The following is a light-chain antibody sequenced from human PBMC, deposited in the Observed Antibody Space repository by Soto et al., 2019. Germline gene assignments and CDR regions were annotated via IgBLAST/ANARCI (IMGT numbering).Light chain of an antibody. J-gene: IGKJ1*01. CDR3: QQYNNWPSWT. Sequence: EIVMTQSPATLSVSPGERATIYCRASQSVSSNLAWYQQKPGQAPRLLIYGASTRATGIPARFSGSGSGTEFTLTISSLQSEDFAVYYCQQYNNWPSWTFGQGTKV. CDR2: GAS. CDR1: QSVSSN. V-gene: IGKV3-15*01.